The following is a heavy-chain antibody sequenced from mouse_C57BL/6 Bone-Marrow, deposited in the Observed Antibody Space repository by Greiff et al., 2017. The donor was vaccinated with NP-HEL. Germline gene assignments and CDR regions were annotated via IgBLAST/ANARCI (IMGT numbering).Heavy chain of an antibody. CDR2: IHPNSGST. D-gene: IGHD2-13*01. CDR3: ARLWGLRGYWYFDV. V-gene: IGHV1-64*01. J-gene: IGHJ1*03. CDR1: GYTFTSYW. Sequence: QVQLQQPGAELVKPGASVKLSCKASGYTFTSYWMHWVKQRPGQGLEWIGMIHPNSGSTNYNEKFKSKATLTVDKSSSTAYMQLSSLTSEDSAVYYCARLWGLRGYWYFDVWGTGTTVTVSS.